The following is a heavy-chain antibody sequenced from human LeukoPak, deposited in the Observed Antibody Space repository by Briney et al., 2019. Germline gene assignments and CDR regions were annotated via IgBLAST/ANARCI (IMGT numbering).Heavy chain of an antibody. V-gene: IGHV4-61*01. CDR1: GGSVSSSSYY. D-gene: IGHD3-22*01. J-gene: IGHJ3*02. Sequence: SETLSLTCTVSGGSVSSSSYYWSWIRQPPGKGLEWIGYIYYSGSTNYNPSLKSRVTISVDTSKNQFSLKLSSVTAADTAVYYCARLVALPYYYDSSGYRDAFDIWGQGTMVTVSS. CDR3: ARLVALPYYYDSSGYRDAFDI. CDR2: IYYSGST.